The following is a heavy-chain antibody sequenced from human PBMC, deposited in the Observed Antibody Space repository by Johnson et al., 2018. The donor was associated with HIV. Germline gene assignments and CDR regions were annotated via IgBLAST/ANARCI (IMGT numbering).Heavy chain of an antibody. D-gene: IGHD1-26*01. V-gene: IGHV3-30*02. J-gene: IGHJ3*02. CDR1: GLTFSSYG. CDR3: AKDGPLWEGDAFDI. Sequence: QVQLVESGGGVVQPGGSLRLSCAASGLTFSSYGMHWVRQAPGKGLAWVAFIRYDGSNKYYADSVKGRFTISRDNSENTLYLQMNSLRAEDTAVYYCAKDGPLWEGDAFDIWGEGTMVIVSS. CDR2: IRYDGSNK.